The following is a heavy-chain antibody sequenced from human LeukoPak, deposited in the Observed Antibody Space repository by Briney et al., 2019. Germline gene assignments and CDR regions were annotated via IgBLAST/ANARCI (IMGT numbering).Heavy chain of an antibody. CDR2: IYYSGST. V-gene: IGHV4-59*01. D-gene: IGHD3-9*01. CDR1: GGSISSYY. CDR3: AKTVFLPGWHFDS. Sequence: SETLSLTCTVSGGSISSYYWSWIRQPPGKGLEWIGYIYYSGSTNYNPSLKSRVTISVDTSKNQFSLKLSSVTAADTAVYYCAKTVFLPGWHFDSWGQGALVTVSS. J-gene: IGHJ4*02.